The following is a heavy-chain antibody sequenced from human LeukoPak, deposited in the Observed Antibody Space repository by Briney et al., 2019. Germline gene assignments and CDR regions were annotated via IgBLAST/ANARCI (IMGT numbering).Heavy chain of an antibody. CDR2: LYWSDDK. CDR3: AHRGGGSFDY. Sequence: SGPTLVKPTQTLTLTCAFSGFSLSTTGVAVGWIRQPPGKALEWLALLYWSDDKRYSPSLKSRLTITKDTSKNQVVLTVTNMDPVDTATYYCAHRGGGSFDYRGQGTLVTVSS. D-gene: IGHD5-12*01. J-gene: IGHJ4*02. CDR1: GFSLSTTGVA. V-gene: IGHV2-5*01.